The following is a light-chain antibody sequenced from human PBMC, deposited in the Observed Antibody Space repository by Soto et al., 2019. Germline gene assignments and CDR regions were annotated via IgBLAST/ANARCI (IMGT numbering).Light chain of an antibody. CDR1: SSDVGGYNY. CDR2: EVS. V-gene: IGLV2-14*01. CDR3: SSYTSSSTYV. J-gene: IGLJ1*01. Sequence: QSALTQPASVSGSPGQSITISCTGTSSDVGGYNYVSWYQQHPGKAPKLMIYEVSNRPSGVSNRFSGSKSGNTASLAISGLRAEDEADYDCSSYTSSSTYVFGTGTKVTVL.